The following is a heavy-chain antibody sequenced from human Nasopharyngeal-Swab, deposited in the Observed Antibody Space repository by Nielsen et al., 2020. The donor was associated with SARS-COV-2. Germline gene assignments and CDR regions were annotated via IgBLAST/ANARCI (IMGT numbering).Heavy chain of an antibody. Sequence: GESLKISCAASGFTFRTYWMHWVRQAPGKGLEWVAVVWHDENIKYYADSVEGRFTISRDNSKNTLYLQMNSLRADDTAVYYCARDRGEDAGIDYWSQGTLVTVAS. CDR1: GFTFRTYW. J-gene: IGHJ4*02. CDR2: VWHDENIK. CDR3: ARDRGEDAGIDY. V-gene: IGHV3-33*08. D-gene: IGHD2-21*01.